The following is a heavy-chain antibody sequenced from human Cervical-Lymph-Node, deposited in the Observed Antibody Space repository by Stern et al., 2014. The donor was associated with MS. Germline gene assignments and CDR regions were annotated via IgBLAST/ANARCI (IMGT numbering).Heavy chain of an antibody. Sequence: QVQLVQSGSELKKPGASVKISCKASGYRFTRYAMNWVRQAPGQGLEWMGWINTKTGNPTYAQDFTGRVAFSLDTSVSTTFLEISGLKADDSAVYYCARGGGSCSGTWEDYWGQGTLVTVSS. J-gene: IGHJ4*02. CDR1: GYRFTRYA. CDR2: INTKTGNP. CDR3: ARGGGSCSGTWEDY. D-gene: IGHD6-25*01. V-gene: IGHV7-4-1*02.